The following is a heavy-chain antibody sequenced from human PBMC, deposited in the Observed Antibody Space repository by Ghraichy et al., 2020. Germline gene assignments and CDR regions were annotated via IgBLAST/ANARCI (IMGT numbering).Heavy chain of an antibody. D-gene: IGHD1-26*01. Sequence: ASVKVSCKASGYTFTGYYMHWVRQAPGQGLEWMGRINPNSGGTNYAQKFQGRVTMTRDTSISTAYMELSRLRSDDTAVYYCARDGTMTPYYYYYMDVWGKGTTVTVSS. J-gene: IGHJ6*03. CDR3: ARDGTMTPYYYYYMDV. CDR1: GYTFTGYY. V-gene: IGHV1-2*06. CDR2: INPNSGGT.